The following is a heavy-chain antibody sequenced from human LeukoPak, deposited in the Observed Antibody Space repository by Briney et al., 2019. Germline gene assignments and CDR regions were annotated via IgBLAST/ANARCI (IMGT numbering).Heavy chain of an antibody. CDR3: ARVGYCSGGSCYVRRYYYYYMDV. CDR1: GGSISSGSYY. V-gene: IGHV4-39*07. D-gene: IGHD2-15*01. J-gene: IGHJ6*03. CDR2: INHSGST. Sequence: PSETLSLTCTVSGGSISSGSYYWSWIRQPPGKGLEWIGEINHSGSTNYNPSLKSRVTISVDTSKNQFSLKLSSVTAADTAVYYCARVGYCSGGSCYVRRYYYYYMDVWGKGTTVTISS.